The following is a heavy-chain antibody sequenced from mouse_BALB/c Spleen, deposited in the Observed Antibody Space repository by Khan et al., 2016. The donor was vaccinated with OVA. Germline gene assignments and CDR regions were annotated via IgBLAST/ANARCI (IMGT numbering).Heavy chain of an antibody. CDR1: GFTFSSYA. J-gene: IGHJ4*01. CDR3: ARPRSSGSYAMDY. CDR2: ISSGGSYT. V-gene: IGHV5-9-1*01. Sequence: EVMLVESGGGLVKPGGSLKLSCAASGFTFSSYAMSWVRQTPEKRLEWVATISSGGSYTYYPDSVKGRSTISSDNAKNTLYLQLSSLRSEDTAMXYWARPRSSGSYAMDYWGQGTSVTVSS. D-gene: IGHD3-1*01.